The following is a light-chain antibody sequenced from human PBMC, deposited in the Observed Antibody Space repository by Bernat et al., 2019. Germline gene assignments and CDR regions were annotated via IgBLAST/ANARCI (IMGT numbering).Light chain of an antibody. CDR2: TNN. V-gene: IGLV1-44*01. J-gene: IGLJ1*01. CDR1: SSNLGTKT. Sequence: QSVLSQPPSASGTPGQTVTISCSGSSSNLGTKTANWFQQFPGTAPKLIIYTNNHRPSDVPYRFSASKSGTSASLAISGPQSDDEADYYCAAWDDRLNGFVFGTGTKLTV. CDR3: AAWDDRLNGFV.